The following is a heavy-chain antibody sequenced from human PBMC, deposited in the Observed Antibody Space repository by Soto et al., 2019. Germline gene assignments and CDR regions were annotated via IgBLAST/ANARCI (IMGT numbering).Heavy chain of an antibody. J-gene: IGHJ4*02. V-gene: IGHV3-30*18. CDR3: AKDHSGSLGMDY. CDR2: ISYDGSNK. CDR1: GYTFSSYG. D-gene: IGHD1-26*01. Sequence: GGSLRLSCAASGYTFSSYGMHWVRQAPGKGLEWVAVISYDGSNKYYADSVKGRFTISRDNSKNTLYLQMNSLRAEDTAVYYCAKDHSGSLGMDYWGQGTLVTVSS.